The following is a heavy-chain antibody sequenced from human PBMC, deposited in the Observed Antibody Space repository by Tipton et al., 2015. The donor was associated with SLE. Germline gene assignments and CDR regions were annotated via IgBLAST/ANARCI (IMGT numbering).Heavy chain of an antibody. CDR1: GSFRDYY. CDR2: IDHNGGT. Sequence: TLSLTCAVYGSFRDYYWSWIRQPPGKGLEWIGEIDHNGGTRYNPSLESRVTISVDMSKNQFSLKLSSVTAADTAVYYCARDAYGMDVWGQGTTVTVSS. D-gene: IGHD2-8*01. V-gene: IGHV4-34*01. CDR3: ARDAYGMDV. J-gene: IGHJ6*02.